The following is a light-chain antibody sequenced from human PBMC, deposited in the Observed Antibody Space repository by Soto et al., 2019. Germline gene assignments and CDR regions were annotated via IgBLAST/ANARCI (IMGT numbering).Light chain of an antibody. CDR2: LNSDGSH. Sequence: QLVLTQSPSASASLGASVKLTCTRSSGHSSYSIALHQQQPEKGPRYLMKLNSDGSHSKGDGIPDRFSGSSSGAERYLTISRLQYEDEADYYCQTWGTGIQVFGTGTKVTVL. V-gene: IGLV4-69*01. CDR1: SGHSSYS. J-gene: IGLJ1*01. CDR3: QTWGTGIQV.